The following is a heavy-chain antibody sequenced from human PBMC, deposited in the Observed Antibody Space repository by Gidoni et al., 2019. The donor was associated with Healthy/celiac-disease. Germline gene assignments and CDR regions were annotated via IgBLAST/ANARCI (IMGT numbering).Heavy chain of an antibody. CDR3: VGLELRIYYMDV. CDR1: GGSISSSSYY. D-gene: IGHD1-7*01. Sequence: QLQLQESGPGLVKPSETLSLTCTVSGGSISSSSYYWGWIRQPPGKGLEWIGSIYYSGSTYYNPSIKSRVTISVDTSKNQFSLKLSSVTAADTAVYYCVGLELRIYYMDVWGKGTTVTVSS. CDR2: IYYSGST. J-gene: IGHJ6*03. V-gene: IGHV4-39*01.